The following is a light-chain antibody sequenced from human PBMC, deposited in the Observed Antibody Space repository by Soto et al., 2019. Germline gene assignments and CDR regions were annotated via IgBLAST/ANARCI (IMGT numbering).Light chain of an antibody. CDR1: SSDVGGYNY. CDR2: EVS. Sequence: QSVLTQPPSASGSPGQSVTISCTGTSSDVGGYNYVSWYQQHPGKAPKLMISEVSKRPSGVPDRFSGSKSGNTASLTVSGLQGDDEADYYCSSFAGNNNLVFGGGTKLTVL. CDR3: SSFAGNNNLV. V-gene: IGLV2-8*01. J-gene: IGLJ2*01.